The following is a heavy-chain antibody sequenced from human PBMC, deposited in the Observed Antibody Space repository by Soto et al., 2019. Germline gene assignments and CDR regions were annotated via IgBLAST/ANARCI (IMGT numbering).Heavy chain of an antibody. CDR1: GYTFTSYG. J-gene: IGHJ2*01. CDR2: ISAYNGNT. V-gene: IGHV1-18*01. Sequence: QVQLVQSGAEVKKPGASVKVSCKASGYTFTSYGISWVRQAPGQGLEWMGWISAYNGNTNYAQKLQGRVTMTTDTSTSTADMELRSLRSDDTAVYYCARTLGYSYGFGYFDLWGRGTLVTVSS. CDR3: ARTLGYSYGFGYFDL. D-gene: IGHD5-18*01.